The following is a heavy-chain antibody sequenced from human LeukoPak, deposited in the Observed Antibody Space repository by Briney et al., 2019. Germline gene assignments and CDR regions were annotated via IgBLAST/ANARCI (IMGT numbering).Heavy chain of an antibody. D-gene: IGHD2-2*03. V-gene: IGHV4-59*08. Sequence: PGGSLRLSCAASGFTFSNTWMNWVRQAPGKGLEWVGYIYYSGSTKYNPSLKSRVTMSVDTSKNRFSLKLSSVTAADTAVYYCARPRGYCSSTSCSYNWFDPWGQGTLVTVSS. J-gene: IGHJ5*02. CDR1: GFTFSNTW. CDR3: ARPRGYCSSTSCSYNWFDP. CDR2: IYYSGST.